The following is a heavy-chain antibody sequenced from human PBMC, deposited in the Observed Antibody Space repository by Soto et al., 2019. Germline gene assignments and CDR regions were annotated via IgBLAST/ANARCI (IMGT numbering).Heavy chain of an antibody. D-gene: IGHD6-6*01. CDR2: IYYSGSP. V-gene: IGHV4-59*08. CDR3: ARHGVAARRLGDWFDP. J-gene: IGHJ5*02. Sequence: PSETLSLTCTVSGGSISSYYWSWIRQPPGKGLEWIGYIYYSGSPNYNPSLKSRVTISVDTSKNQVSLKLSSVTAADTAVYYCARHGVAARRLGDWFDPWGQGTLVTVSS. CDR1: GGSISSYY.